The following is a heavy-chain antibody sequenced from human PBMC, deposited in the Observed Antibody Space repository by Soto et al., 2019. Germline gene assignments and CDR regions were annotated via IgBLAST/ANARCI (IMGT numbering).Heavy chain of an antibody. CDR3: ARDNYRGMLHY. CDR2: IFFSGGT. J-gene: IGHJ4*02. CDR1: GGSVLNGGYY. V-gene: IGHV4-31*03. D-gene: IGHD2-8*01. Sequence: SETLSLTCTVSGGSVLNGGYYWTWIRQHPGKGLEWIGKIFFSGGTHYNPALKSRLVISIDTSNNQFSLNLSSVTAADTAIYYCARDNYRGMLHYRGQGILGTVSS.